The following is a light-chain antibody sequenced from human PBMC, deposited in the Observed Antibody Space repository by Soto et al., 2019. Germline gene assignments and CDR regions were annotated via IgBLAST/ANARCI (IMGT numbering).Light chain of an antibody. V-gene: IGKV3-20*01. J-gene: IGKJ2*01. CDR3: QHYYASPPGYP. CDR2: GAS. CDR1: QTVSSGE. Sequence: EIVLTQSPGTLSLSPGERATLSCRASQTVSSGELAWYQQKPGQPPRLLIYGASSRATDIPDRFSGSGSGTDFTLTISRLEPEDFAFYYWQHYYASPPGYPFGQGTKLEIK.